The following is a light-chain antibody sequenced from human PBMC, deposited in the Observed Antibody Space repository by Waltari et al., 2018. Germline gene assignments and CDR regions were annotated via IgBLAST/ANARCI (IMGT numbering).Light chain of an antibody. CDR1: QSISTY. CDR2: AAS. Sequence: DFQMTQSPSSLSASVGDRVTITCRASQSISTYLNWYQQKPGKAPNLLIYAASSLQSGVPSRFSGSGSGTDVTITISSLQPEDFATYYCQQSYSPLTFGGGTRVEIK. J-gene: IGKJ4*01. V-gene: IGKV1-39*01. CDR3: QQSYSPLT.